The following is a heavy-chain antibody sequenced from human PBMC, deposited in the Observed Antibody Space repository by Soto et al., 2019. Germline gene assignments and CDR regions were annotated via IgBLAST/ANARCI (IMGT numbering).Heavy chain of an antibody. D-gene: IGHD3-10*01. CDR2: IYYSGST. Sequence: QVQLQESGPGLVKPSQTLSLTCTVSGGSISSGDYYWSWIRQPPGKGLEWIGYIYYSGSTYYNPSLQRRVTISEDTSKNQFSLELSSVTGADTAVYYCDRGNGVGELLDYWGQGTLVTVSS. CDR1: GGSISSGDYY. CDR3: DRGNGVGELLDY. J-gene: IGHJ4*02. V-gene: IGHV4-30-4*01.